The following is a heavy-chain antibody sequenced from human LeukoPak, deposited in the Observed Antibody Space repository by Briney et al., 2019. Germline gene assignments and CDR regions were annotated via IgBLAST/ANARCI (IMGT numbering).Heavy chain of an antibody. CDR2: SGST. D-gene: IGHD3-10*01. CDR3: ARTRRHYYGSGKNLTPWPAGLDA. V-gene: IGHV4-59*01. J-gene: IGHJ6*02. CDR1: GGSFSDYY. Sequence: SETLSLTCAVSGGSFSDYYWTWLRQPPGKGLEWIGYSGSTNYNPSLKSRVTISIDMSKRHFSLTLSSVTAADTAVYYCARTRRHYYGSGKNLTPWPAGLDAWGQGTTVIV.